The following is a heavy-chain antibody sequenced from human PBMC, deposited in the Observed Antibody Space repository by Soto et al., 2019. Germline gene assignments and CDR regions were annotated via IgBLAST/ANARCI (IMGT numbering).Heavy chain of an antibody. CDR3: ARDGAVAQYYYGMDV. CDR2: ISSSSSYI. D-gene: IGHD6-19*01. J-gene: IGHJ6*02. V-gene: IGHV3-21*01. Sequence: PGGSLRLSCAASGFPFSSYSMNWVRQAPGKGLEWVSSISSSSSYIYYADSVKGRFTISRDNAKNSLYLQMNSLRAEDTAVYYCARDGAVAQYYYGMDVWGQRTTVTVSS. CDR1: GFPFSSYS.